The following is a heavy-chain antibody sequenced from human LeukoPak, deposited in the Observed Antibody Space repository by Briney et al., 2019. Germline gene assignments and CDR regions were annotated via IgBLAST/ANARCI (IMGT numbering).Heavy chain of an antibody. CDR3: VRGAYYFYGMDV. V-gene: IGHV3-74*01. CDR2: INGDGSNT. J-gene: IGHJ6*02. D-gene: IGHD3-16*01. CDR1: GFTFSTYW. Sequence: GGSLRLSCAASGFTFSTYWMHWVRQAPGKGLVWVAQINGDGSNTSYADSMKGRFTISRDNAKNTLYLHINSLRAEDTSVFYCVRGAYYFYGMDVWGQGTTVTASS.